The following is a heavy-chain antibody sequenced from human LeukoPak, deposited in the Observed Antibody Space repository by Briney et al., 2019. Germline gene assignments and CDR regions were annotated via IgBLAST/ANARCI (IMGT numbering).Heavy chain of an antibody. CDR1: GFTFSGSA. V-gene: IGHV3-73*01. CDR3: LLSNLHYYYYYMDV. Sequence: PGGSLKLSCAASGFTFSGSAMHWVRQASGKGLEWVGRIRSKANSYATAYAASVKGRFTISRDDSKNTAYLQMNSLKTEDTAVYYTLLSNLHYYYYYMDVWGKGTTVTVSS. CDR2: IRSKANSYAT. J-gene: IGHJ6*03.